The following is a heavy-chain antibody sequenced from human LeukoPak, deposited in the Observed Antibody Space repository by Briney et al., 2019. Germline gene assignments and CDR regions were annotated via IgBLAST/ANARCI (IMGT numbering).Heavy chain of an antibody. D-gene: IGHD1-26*01. Sequence: SQTLSFTCAVSGGSISSGGYSWSWIRQPPGKGLEWIGYIYYSGSTYYNPSLKSRVTISVDTSKNQFSLKLSSVTAADTAVYYCARVAGGWGAFDIWGQGTMVTVSS. CDR1: GGSISSGGYS. J-gene: IGHJ3*02. CDR3: ARVAGGWGAFDI. V-gene: IGHV4-30-4*07. CDR2: IYYSGST.